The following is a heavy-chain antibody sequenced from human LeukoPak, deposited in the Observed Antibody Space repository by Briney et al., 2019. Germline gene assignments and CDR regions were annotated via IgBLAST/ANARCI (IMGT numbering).Heavy chain of an antibody. CDR1: GFTFTNAW. CDR3: TISGYCTNGVCPTHYC. V-gene: IGHV3-15*01. D-gene: IGHD2-8*01. Sequence: GGSLRLSCAASGFTFTNAWMSWVRQAPGKGLEWVGRIKSKTDGGTVDYTAPVKGRFTISRDDSKNTLYLQMNSLKTEDTALYYCTISGYCTNGVCPTHYCWGQGALVTVSS. J-gene: IGHJ4*02. CDR2: IKSKTDGGTV.